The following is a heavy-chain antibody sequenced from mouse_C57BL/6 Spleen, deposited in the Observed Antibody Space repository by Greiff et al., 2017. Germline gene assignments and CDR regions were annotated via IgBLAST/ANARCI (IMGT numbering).Heavy chain of an antibody. CDR2: IDPIGGGT. J-gene: IGHJ3*01. D-gene: IGHD2-4*01. CDR3: ARGRVYDYGDSFAY. Sequence: QVQLQQPGAELVKPGASVKLSCKASGYTFTSYWMHWVKQRPGRGLEWIGRIDPIGGGTKYNEKFKSKATLTVDKPSSTAYMQLSSLTSEDSAVYYCARGRVYDYGDSFAYWGQGTLVTVSA. V-gene: IGHV1-72*01. CDR1: GYTFTSYW.